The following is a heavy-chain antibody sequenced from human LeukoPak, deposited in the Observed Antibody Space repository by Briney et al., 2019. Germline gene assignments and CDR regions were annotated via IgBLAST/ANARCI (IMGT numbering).Heavy chain of an antibody. CDR2: IYYSGST. J-gene: IGHJ4*02. CDR1: GGSISSYY. Sequence: SETLSLTCTVSGGSISSYYWSWIRQPPGKGLEWIGYIYYSGSTNYNPSLKSRVTISVDTSKNQFSLTLSSVTAADTAVYYCARQGAAADYWGQGTLVTVSS. CDR3: ARQGAAADY. D-gene: IGHD6-13*01. V-gene: IGHV4-59*08.